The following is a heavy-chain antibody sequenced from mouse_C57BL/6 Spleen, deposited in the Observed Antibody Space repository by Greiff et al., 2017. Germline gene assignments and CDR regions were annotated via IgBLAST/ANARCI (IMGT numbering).Heavy chain of an antibody. CDR2: FHPNSGST. D-gene: IGHD1-1*01. V-gene: IGHV1-64*01. CDR1: GYTFTSYR. CDR3: ARREYYGSSPFAY. Sequence: QVQLKQPGAELVKPGASVKLSCKASGYTFTSYRMHWVKQNPGQGLEWIGMFHPNSGSTNYNEKFKSKDTLTVDKSSSTAYMQLSSLTSEDAAVYYCARREYYGSSPFAYWGQGTLVTVSA. J-gene: IGHJ3*01.